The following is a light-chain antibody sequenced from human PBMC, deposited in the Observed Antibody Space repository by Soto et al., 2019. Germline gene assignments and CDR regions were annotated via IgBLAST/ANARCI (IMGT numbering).Light chain of an antibody. Sequence: EIVLTQSPATLALSPGERGTLSCRASESVTDYLAWYQQKPGQAPRLLVYDVSNRAAGIPTRFSGSGSGTDFTLTISRLEPEDFAVYYCQHFGGTTFTFGQGPLLEI. CDR3: QHFGGTTFT. CDR1: ESVTDY. CDR2: DVS. V-gene: IGKV3-11*01. J-gene: IGKJ5*01.